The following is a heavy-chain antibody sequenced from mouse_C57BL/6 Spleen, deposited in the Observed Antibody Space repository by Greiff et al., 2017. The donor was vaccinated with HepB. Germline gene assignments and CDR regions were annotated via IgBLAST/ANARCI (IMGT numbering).Heavy chain of an antibody. Sequence: VQLQQSGPELVKPGASVKISCKASGYTFTDYYMNWVKQSHGKSLEWIGDINPNNGGTSYNQKFKGKATLTVDKSSSTAYMELRSLTSEDSAVYYCAKGSSYDYFDYWGQGTTLTVSS. D-gene: IGHD1-1*01. V-gene: IGHV1-26*01. CDR3: AKGSSYDYFDY. J-gene: IGHJ2*01. CDR2: INPNNGGT. CDR1: GYTFTDYY.